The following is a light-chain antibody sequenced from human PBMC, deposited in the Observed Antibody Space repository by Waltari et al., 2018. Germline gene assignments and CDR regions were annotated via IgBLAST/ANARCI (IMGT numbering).Light chain of an antibody. CDR2: EGS. Sequence: SALTHHAPVSGSPGQEITFPSTRSSSVVGNYKFVCWYQQHPDVAPKLVIYEGSKGPSGISIRFPDSNSGNTASLTISRLQAEDEADYYCSSYAGSRTPWVFGGGTRVTVL. CDR3: SSYAGSRTPWV. V-gene: IGLV2-23*01. J-gene: IGLJ3*02. CDR1: SSVVGNYKF.